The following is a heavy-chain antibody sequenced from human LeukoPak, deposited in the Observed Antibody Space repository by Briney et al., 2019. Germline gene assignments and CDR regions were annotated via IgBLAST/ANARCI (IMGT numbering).Heavy chain of an antibody. V-gene: IGHV4-4*02. D-gene: IGHD6-6*01. J-gene: IGHJ4*02. CDR1: GGSISSNNW. CDR2: IYHSGSS. CDR3: ARDVGARLPGY. Sequence: SETLSLTCAVSGGSISSNNWWSWVRQPPGKGLEWIGEIYHSGSSNYNPSLKSRVTISVDKSNNQFSLKLSSVTAADTAVNYCARDVGARLPGYWGQGTLVTVSS.